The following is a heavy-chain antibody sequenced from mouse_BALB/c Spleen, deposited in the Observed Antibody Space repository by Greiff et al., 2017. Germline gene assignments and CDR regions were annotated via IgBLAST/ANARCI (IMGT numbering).Heavy chain of an antibody. Sequence: QVQLKQSGAELARPGASVKMSCKASGYTFTSYTMHWVKQRPGQGLEWIGYINPSSGYTNYNQKFKDKATLTADKSSSTAYMQLSSLTSEDSAVYYCARLVLYDGYPYYDAMDYWGQGTSVTVSS. CDR2: INPSSGYT. V-gene: IGHV1-4*01. CDR1: GYTFTSYT. J-gene: IGHJ4*01. CDR3: ARLVLYDGYPYYDAMDY. D-gene: IGHD2-3*01.